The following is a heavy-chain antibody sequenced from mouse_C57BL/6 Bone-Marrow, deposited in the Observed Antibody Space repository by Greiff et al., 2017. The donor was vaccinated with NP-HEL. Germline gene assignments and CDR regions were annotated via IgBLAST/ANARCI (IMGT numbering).Heavy chain of an antibody. V-gene: IGHV8-8*01. J-gene: IGHJ4*01. CDR3: ARIGIYYSNYSYAMDY. CDR2: IWWDDDK. D-gene: IGHD2-5*01. Sequence: QVTLKESGPGILQPSQTLSLTCSFSGFSLSTFGMGVGWIRQPSGKGLEWLAHIWWDDDKYYNPALKSRLTISKDTSKNQVFLKIANVDTADTATYYCARIGIYYSNYSYAMDYWGQGTSVTVSS. CDR1: GFSLSTFGMG.